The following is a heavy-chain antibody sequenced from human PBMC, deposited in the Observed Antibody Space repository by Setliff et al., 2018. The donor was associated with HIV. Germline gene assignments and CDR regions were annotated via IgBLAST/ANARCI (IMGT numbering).Heavy chain of an antibody. CDR2: ISSSAGTI. D-gene: IGHD3-3*01. V-gene: IGHV3-11*04. CDR3: ARAAAYFNFWTGYHPHAFDI. J-gene: IGHJ3*02. Sequence: PGGSLRLSCAASGFTFSDYYMSWIRQAPGKGLEWISYISSSAGTIYYADSVKGRFTISRDNTNNSLYLHMNSLRAEDTAVYYCARAAAYFNFWTGYHPHAFDIWGQGTMVTVSS. CDR1: GFTFSDYY.